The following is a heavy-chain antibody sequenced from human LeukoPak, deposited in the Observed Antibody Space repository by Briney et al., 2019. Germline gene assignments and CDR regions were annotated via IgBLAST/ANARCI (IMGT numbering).Heavy chain of an antibody. V-gene: IGHV4-61*02. CDR1: GGSISSGSYY. CDR3: ARGYSSKLPVFEH. CDR2: IYTSGST. D-gene: IGHD6-13*01. J-gene: IGHJ1*01. Sequence: SETLSLTCTVSGGSISSGSYYWSWIRQPAGKGLEWIGRIYTSGSTNYNPSLKSRVTISVDTSRNQFSLKLSSVTAADTAVYYCARGYSSKLPVFEHWGQGTLVTVSS.